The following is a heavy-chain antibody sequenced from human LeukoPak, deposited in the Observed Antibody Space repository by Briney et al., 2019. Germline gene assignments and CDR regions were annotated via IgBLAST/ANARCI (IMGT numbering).Heavy chain of an antibody. D-gene: IGHD3-10*01. Sequence: ASVKVSCKASGYTFTSYYMHWVRQAPGQGLERMGIIKPSVGSTSYEQKFEGRVTMTRDTSTSTVYMELSSLRSEDTAVYYCARDKRVAGGAFDIWGQGTMVTVSS. V-gene: IGHV1-46*01. J-gene: IGHJ3*02. CDR1: GYTFTSYY. CDR3: ARDKRVAGGAFDI. CDR2: IKPSVGST.